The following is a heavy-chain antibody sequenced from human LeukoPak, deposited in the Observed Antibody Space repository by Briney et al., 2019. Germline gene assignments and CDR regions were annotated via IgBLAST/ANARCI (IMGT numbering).Heavy chain of an antibody. CDR3: ARDPNWSYAFDI. CDR2: IYSGGST. V-gene: IGHV3-53*01. Sequence: GGSLRLSCVASGFIFSSYGMHWVRQAPGKGLEWVSVIYSGGSTYYADSVKGRFTISRDNSKNTLYLQMNSLRAEDTAVYYCARDPNWSYAFDIWGQGTMVTVSS. D-gene: IGHD7-27*01. CDR1: GFIFSSYG. J-gene: IGHJ3*02.